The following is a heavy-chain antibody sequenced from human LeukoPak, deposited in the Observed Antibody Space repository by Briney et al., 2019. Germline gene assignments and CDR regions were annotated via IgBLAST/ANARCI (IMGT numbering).Heavy chain of an antibody. CDR3: VSLLN. V-gene: IGHV3-64D*06. J-gene: IGHJ4*02. Sequence: GGSLRLSCSVSGFNLSAFPMHWVRQAPGKGLEYLSITSADGTNTYYADSVKARFTISRDNSKNRLYLHMSGLTTEDTAVYYCVSLLNWGQGTLVSVSS. CDR1: GFNLSAFP. CDR2: TSADGTNT.